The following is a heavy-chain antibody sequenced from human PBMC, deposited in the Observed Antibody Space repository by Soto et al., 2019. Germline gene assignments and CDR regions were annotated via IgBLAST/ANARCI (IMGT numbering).Heavy chain of an antibody. V-gene: IGHV3-23*01. CDR2: IIGGPANRA. Sequence: EVQLLESGGGLVQPGGSLRLSCVASGFTFGDRAMGWVRQTPGRGLQWVAAIIGGPANRAYYTESVKGRFTISRDNSKSTLYLQMNSLRAGDTAVYYCVKDKMEQWLVGGYFENWGQGALVTVSS. J-gene: IGHJ4*02. CDR1: GFTFGDRA. CDR3: VKDKMEQWLVGGYFEN. D-gene: IGHD6-19*01.